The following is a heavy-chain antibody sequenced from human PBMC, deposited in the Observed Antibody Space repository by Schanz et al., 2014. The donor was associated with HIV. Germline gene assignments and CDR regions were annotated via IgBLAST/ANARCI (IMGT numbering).Heavy chain of an antibody. CDR1: GFTFSSYG. Sequence: QVQLVESGGALVNPGSSLRLSCAASGFTFSSYGMHWVRQAPGKGLEWVAVISYDGSNKYYADSVKGRFTISRDNSKNTLYLQMNSLRAEYTAVYYCAKDRITGTTGVPYYYYGMDVWGQGTTVTVSS. V-gene: IGHV3-30*18. CDR2: ISYDGSNK. J-gene: IGHJ6*02. D-gene: IGHD1-7*01. CDR3: AKDRITGTTGVPYYYYGMDV.